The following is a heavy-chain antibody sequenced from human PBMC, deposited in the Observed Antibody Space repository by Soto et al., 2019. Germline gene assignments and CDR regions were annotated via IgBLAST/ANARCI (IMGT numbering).Heavy chain of an antibody. CDR3: AKVRADYYYGSGPFDY. CDR2: ISSDGSKK. V-gene: IGHV3-30*18. J-gene: IGHJ4*02. CDR1: GFTFSSYG. D-gene: IGHD3-10*01. Sequence: QVQLVESGGGVVQPGRSLRLSCAASGFTFSSYGMHWVRQAPGKGLEWVALISSDGSKKYYADSVKGRFTISRDNSKNTLYLQMTTLRAEDTAVYYCAKVRADYYYGSGPFDYWGQGTLVTVSS.